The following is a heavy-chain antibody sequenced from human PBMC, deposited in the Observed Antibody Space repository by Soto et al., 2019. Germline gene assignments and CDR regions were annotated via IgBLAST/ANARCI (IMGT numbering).Heavy chain of an antibody. Sequence: LSLTCAVSGGSISSSNWWSWVRQPPGKGLEWIGEIYHSGSTNYNPSLKSRVTISVDKSKNQFSLKLSSVTAADTAVYYCARRAVADLNWFDPWGQGTLVTVSS. V-gene: IGHV4-4*02. CDR1: GGSISSSNW. CDR3: ARRAVADLNWFDP. J-gene: IGHJ5*02. CDR2: IYHSGST. D-gene: IGHD6-19*01.